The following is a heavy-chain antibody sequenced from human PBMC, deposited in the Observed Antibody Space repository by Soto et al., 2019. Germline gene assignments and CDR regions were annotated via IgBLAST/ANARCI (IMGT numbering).Heavy chain of an antibody. J-gene: IGHJ4*02. D-gene: IGHD3-9*01. CDR2: IIPIFGTA. CDR3: ARGGYYDILTGYLPPYDY. Sequence: SVKVSCKASGGTFSSYTISWVRQAPGQGLEWMGGIIPIFGTANYAQKFQGRVTITADESTSTAYMELSSLRSEDTAVYYCARGGYYDILTGYLPPYDYWSQGTLVTVSS. CDR1: GGTFSSYT. V-gene: IGHV1-69*13.